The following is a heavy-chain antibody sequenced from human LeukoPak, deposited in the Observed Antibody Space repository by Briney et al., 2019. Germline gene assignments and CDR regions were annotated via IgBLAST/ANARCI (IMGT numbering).Heavy chain of an antibody. Sequence: SETLSLTCTVSGGSISSGGYYWSWIRQHPGKGLEWIGYIYYSGSTYYNPSLKSRVTISVDTSKNQFSLKLSSVTAADTAVYYCARAPYYYDSSGYWGTAFDYWGQGTLVTVSS. D-gene: IGHD3-22*01. J-gene: IGHJ4*02. CDR1: GGSISSGGYY. V-gene: IGHV4-31*03. CDR3: ARAPYYYDSSGYWGTAFDY. CDR2: IYYSGST.